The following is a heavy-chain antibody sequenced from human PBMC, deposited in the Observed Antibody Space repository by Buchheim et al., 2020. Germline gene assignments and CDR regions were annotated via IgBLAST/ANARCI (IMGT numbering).Heavy chain of an antibody. CDR2: MTPNSDSQ. J-gene: IGHJ4*02. V-gene: IGHV1-8*01. Sequence: QAQLVQSGAEVKKPGASVKVSCKTSGYPFTTYDINWVRQAPGQGLEWLGWMTPNSDSQGFAQKFRGRISMTRDTSTNTAYMELSRLRSDDTAVYYCARDTYYYDRSAGLDYWGQGTL. D-gene: IGHD3-22*01. CDR3: ARDTYYYDRSAGLDY. CDR1: GYPFTTYD.